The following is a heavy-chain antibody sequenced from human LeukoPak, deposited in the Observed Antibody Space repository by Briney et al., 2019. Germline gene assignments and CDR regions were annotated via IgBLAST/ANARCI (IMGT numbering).Heavy chain of an antibody. Sequence: GGSLRLSCAASGFTFSDYGMHWVRQAPGKGLEWVAVIANDGRDKKYADSVRGRFTISRDNSKNTVYLQMNSLRAEDTAVFYCVKDMKIKAAGYYFDYWGQGPLVTVSS. J-gene: IGHJ4*02. V-gene: IGHV3-30*18. CDR1: GFTFSDYG. CDR2: IANDGRDK. D-gene: IGHD6-13*01. CDR3: VKDMKIKAAGYYFDY.